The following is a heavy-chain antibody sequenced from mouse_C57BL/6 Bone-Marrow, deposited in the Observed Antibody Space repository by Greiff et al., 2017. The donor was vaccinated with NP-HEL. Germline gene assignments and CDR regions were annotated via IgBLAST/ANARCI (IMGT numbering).Heavy chain of an antibody. Sequence: EVKLMESGGGLVKPGGSLKLSCAASGFTFSSYAMSWVRQTPEKRLEWVATISDGGSYTYYPDNVKGRFTISRDNAKNNLYLQMSHLKSEDTAMYYGARVPIYYDYDGVAYWGQGTLVTVSA. J-gene: IGHJ3*01. CDR1: GFTFSSYA. CDR3: ARVPIYYDYDGVAY. V-gene: IGHV5-4*03. CDR2: ISDGGSYT. D-gene: IGHD2-4*01.